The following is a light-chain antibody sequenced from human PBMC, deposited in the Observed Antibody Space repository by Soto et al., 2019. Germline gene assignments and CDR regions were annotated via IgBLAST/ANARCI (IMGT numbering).Light chain of an antibody. CDR1: SGDVGSYNY. J-gene: IGLJ2*01. Sequence: QSALTQPASMSGSPGQSITISCTGTSGDVGSYNYVSWYQQYSGKAPKLLIYEVSNRPSGVSNRFSGSKSDNTASLTISGLQGEDEADYYCSSYTGSITLLFGGGTKVTVL. CDR3: SSYTGSITLL. V-gene: IGLV2-14*01. CDR2: EVS.